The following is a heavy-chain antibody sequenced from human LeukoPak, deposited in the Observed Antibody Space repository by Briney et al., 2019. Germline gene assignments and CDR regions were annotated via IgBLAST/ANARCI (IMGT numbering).Heavy chain of an antibody. CDR3: ATSMTRTYYFDY. CDR2: IYYSGST. CDR1: GGSISSYY. Sequence: SETLSLTCTVSGGSISSYYWSWIRQPPGKGLEWIGYIYYSGSTNYNPSLKSRVTISVDTSKNQFSLKLSPVTAADTAVYYCATSMTRTYYFDYWGQGTLVTVSS. J-gene: IGHJ4*02. V-gene: IGHV4-59*01. D-gene: IGHD2-2*01.